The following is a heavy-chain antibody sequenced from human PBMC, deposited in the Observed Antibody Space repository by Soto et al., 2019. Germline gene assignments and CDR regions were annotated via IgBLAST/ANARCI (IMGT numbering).Heavy chain of an antibody. CDR1: GYTFTGYY. V-gene: IGHV1-2*02. D-gene: IGHD1-7*01. CDR3: ARDNWNYRYYYYGMDV. Sequence: QVQLVQSGAEVKKPGASVKVSCKASGYTFTGYYMHWVRQAPGQGLEWMGWINPNSGGTNYAQKFQGRVTMTRDTSISTAYMELNRLRSDDTAVYYCARDNWNYRYYYYGMDVWGQGTTVTVSS. J-gene: IGHJ6*02. CDR2: INPNSGGT.